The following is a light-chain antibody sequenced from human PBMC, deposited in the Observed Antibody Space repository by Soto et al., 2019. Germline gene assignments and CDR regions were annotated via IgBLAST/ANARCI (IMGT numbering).Light chain of an antibody. Sequence: EIVLTQSPGTLSLSPGERATLSCRASQSVSSTYLAWYQQKPGQAPRLIIYGASSRATGIPDRISGSGSGTDFTLTISRLEPEDFAVYYCQQYGSSPITFGQGTRLEIK. CDR1: QSVSSTY. J-gene: IGKJ5*01. CDR3: QQYGSSPIT. CDR2: GAS. V-gene: IGKV3-20*01.